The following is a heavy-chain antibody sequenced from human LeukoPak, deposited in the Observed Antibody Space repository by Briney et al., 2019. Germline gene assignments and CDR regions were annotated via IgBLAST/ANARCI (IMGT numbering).Heavy chain of an antibody. V-gene: IGHV3-48*01. J-gene: IGHJ4*02. CDR1: GFTFSSYS. CDR2: ISSSSGTI. D-gene: IGHD7-27*01. Sequence: SGGSLRLSCAASGFTFSSYSMNWVRQAPGKGLEWVSYISSSSGTIYYADSVKGRFTISRDNAKNSLYLQMNSLRAEDTAVYYCARDENWGSRVADYWGQGTLVTVSS. CDR3: ARDENWGSRVADY.